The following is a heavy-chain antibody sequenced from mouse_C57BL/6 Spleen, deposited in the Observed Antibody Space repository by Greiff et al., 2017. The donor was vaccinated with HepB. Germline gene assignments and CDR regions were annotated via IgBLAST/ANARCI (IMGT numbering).Heavy chain of an antibody. D-gene: IGHD2-1*01. CDR3: ARSGAYGNYWYFDV. V-gene: IGHV1-82*01. CDR1: GYAFSSSW. Sequence: QVQLKESGPELVKPGASVKISCKASGYAFSSSWMNWVKQRPGKGLEWIGRIYPGDGDTNYNGKFKGKATLTADKSSSTAYMQLSSLTSEDSAVYFCARSGAYGNYWYFDVWGTGTTVTVSS. CDR2: IYPGDGDT. J-gene: IGHJ1*03.